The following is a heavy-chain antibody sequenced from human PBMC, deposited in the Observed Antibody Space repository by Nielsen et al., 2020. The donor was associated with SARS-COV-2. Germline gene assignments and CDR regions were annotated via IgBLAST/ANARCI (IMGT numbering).Heavy chain of an antibody. CDR3: ARESVTGTDAFDI. CDR1: GFTFSDYY. V-gene: IGHV3-11*06. CDR2: ISSSSSYT. D-gene: IGHD6-19*01. J-gene: IGHJ3*02. Sequence: GGSLRLSCAASGFTFSDYYMSWIRQALGKGLEWVSYISSSSSYTNYADSVKGRFTISRDNAKNSLYLQMNSLRAEDTAVYYCARESVTGTDAFDIWGQGTVVTVSS.